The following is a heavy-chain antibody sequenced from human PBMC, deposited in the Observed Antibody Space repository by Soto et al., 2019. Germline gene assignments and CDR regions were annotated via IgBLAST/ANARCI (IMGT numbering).Heavy chain of an antibody. CDR3: ARLVGLELGSWFDP. Sequence: ASVKVSCKASGYTFTSYGISWVRQAPGLGLEWMGWISAYNGNTNYAQKLQGRVTMTTDTSTSTAYMELRSLRSDDTAVYYCARLVGLELGSWFDPWGQGTLVTAPQ. CDR1: GYTFTSYG. V-gene: IGHV1-18*01. J-gene: IGHJ5*02. CDR2: ISAYNGNT. D-gene: IGHD1-7*01.